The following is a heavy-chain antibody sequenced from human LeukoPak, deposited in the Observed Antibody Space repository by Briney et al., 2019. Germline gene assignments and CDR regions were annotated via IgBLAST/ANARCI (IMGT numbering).Heavy chain of an antibody. V-gene: IGHV4-31*11. CDR2: IYYSGST. J-gene: IGHJ1*01. D-gene: IGHD5-18*01. CDR3: ASTNGYEGRYFQH. Sequence: SETLSLTCAVYGGSFSGYYWSWIRQHPGKGLEWIGYIYYSGSTYFNPSLKSRLTISVDTSKNQFSLKLSSVTAADTAVYYCASTNGYEGRYFQHWGQGTLVTVSS. CDR1: GGSFSGYY.